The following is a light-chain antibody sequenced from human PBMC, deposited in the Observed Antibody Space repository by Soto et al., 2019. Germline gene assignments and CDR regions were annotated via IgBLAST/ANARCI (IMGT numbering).Light chain of an antibody. Sequence: EIVLTQSPGTLSLSPGERATLSCRASQSVSSNYLAWYQQKPGQAPRLLIYGASSRATGIPDRFSGSGSGTDFTLTISSLQSEDFAVYYCQHYNNWPFTFGPGTKVDIK. CDR3: QHYNNWPFT. V-gene: IGKV3-20*01. CDR1: QSVSSNY. J-gene: IGKJ3*01. CDR2: GAS.